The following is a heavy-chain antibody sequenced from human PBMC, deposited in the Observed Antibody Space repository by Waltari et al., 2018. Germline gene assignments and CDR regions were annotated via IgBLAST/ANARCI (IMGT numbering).Heavy chain of an antibody. Sequence: QVQLVQSGAEVKKPGASVKVTCKVSGYTLTELSMHWVRQAPGKGLEWMGGFDPEDGETIYAQKFQGRVTMTEDTSTDTAYMELSSLRAEDTALYYCAKAKSFHLLKSWGLDDWGQGTLVTVSS. J-gene: IGHJ4*02. CDR1: GYTLTELS. CDR3: AKAKSFHLLKSWGLDD. CDR2: FDPEDGET. D-gene: IGHD2-2*01. V-gene: IGHV1-24*01.